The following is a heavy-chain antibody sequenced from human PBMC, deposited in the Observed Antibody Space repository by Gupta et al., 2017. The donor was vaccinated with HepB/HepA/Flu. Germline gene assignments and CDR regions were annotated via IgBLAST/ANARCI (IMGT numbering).Heavy chain of an antibody. Sequence: EVQLLESGGGLVQPGGSLRLSCEASGFIFSSYAMSWVRQAPGKGLEWVSGISSSGESTYYADSVKGRFTLSRDNPKNKMYLQMNSLRAEDTAVYYCVKYIVYAARGAFDQWGQGILVTVSS. J-gene: IGHJ4*02. CDR2: ISSSGEST. V-gene: IGHV3-23*01. CDR1: GFIFSSYA. CDR3: VKYIVYAARGAFDQ. D-gene: IGHD2-8*01.